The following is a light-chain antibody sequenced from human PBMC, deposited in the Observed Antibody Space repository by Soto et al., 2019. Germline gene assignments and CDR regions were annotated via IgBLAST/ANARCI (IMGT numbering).Light chain of an antibody. J-gene: IGKJ5*01. V-gene: IGKV3-11*01. CDR2: GVS. CDR3: QQRSNWPIT. Sequence: EIVLTQSPGTLSLSPGERATLSCRASQSVSSYLAWYQQTPGQAPRLLSYGVSSRATGIPDRFSGSGSGTEFTLTISSLQPEDFEVYYCQQRSNWPITFGQGTRLEI. CDR1: QSVSSY.